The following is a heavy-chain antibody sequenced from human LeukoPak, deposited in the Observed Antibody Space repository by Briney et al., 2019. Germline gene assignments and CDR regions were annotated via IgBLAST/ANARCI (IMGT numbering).Heavy chain of an antibody. V-gene: IGHV3-30*18. CDR1: GFTFSSYG. D-gene: IGHD2-2*01. Sequence: GRSLRLSCAASGFTFSSYGMHWVRQAPGKGLEWVAVISYDGSNKYYADSVKGRFTISRDNSKNTLYLQMNSLRAEDTAVYYCAKDLHYCSSTSCYVEWGQGTLVTVSS. CDR2: ISYDGSNK. J-gene: IGHJ4*02. CDR3: AKDLHYCSSTSCYVE.